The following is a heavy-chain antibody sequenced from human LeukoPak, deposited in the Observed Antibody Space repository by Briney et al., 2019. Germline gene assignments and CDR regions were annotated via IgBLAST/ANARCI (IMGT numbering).Heavy chain of an antibody. D-gene: IGHD5-24*01. CDR1: GFTFSSYG. Sequence: GGSLRLSCAASGFTFSSYGMHWVRQAPGKGLEWVAVIWYDGSNKYYADSVKGRFTISRDNSKNTLYLQMNSLRAEDTAVHYCAREDLQSSAFDIWGQGTMVTVSS. CDR3: AREDLQSSAFDI. J-gene: IGHJ3*02. V-gene: IGHV3-33*01. CDR2: IWYDGSNK.